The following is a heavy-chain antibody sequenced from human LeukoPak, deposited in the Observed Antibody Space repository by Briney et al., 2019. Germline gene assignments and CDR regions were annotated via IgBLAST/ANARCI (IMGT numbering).Heavy chain of an antibody. J-gene: IGHJ4*02. CDR2: VSGSGDNT. CDR3: ARWSRSCSSTSCLFDY. D-gene: IGHD2-2*01. V-gene: IGHV3-23*01. Sequence: GGSLRLSCAASGFTFSGYAMNWVRQAPGKGLEWVLGVSGSGDNTYYADPVKGRFTISRDNSKNTLYLQMNSLRADDTAVYYCARWSRSCSSTSCLFDYWGQGTLVTVSS. CDR1: GFTFSGYA.